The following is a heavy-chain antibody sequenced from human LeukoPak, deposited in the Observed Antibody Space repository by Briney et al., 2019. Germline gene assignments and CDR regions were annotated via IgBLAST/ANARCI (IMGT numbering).Heavy chain of an antibody. D-gene: IGHD3-9*01. V-gene: IGHV3-7*01. J-gene: IGHJ3*02. Sequence: GGSLRLSCAASGFTLSSYWMSWVRQAPGKGLEWVANIKQDGSEKYYVDSVKGRFTISRDNAKNSLYLQMNSLRAEDTAVYYCAREPAPLRYFDWLLETEFDAFDIWGQGTMVTVSS. CDR3: AREPAPLRYFDWLLETEFDAFDI. CDR2: IKQDGSEK. CDR1: GFTLSSYW.